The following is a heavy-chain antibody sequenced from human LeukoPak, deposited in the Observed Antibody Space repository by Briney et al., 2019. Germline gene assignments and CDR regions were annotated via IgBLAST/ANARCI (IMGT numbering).Heavy chain of an antibody. V-gene: IGHV3-48*04. CDR3: ASPSFTAMALPDY. CDR1: GFTFSSYS. D-gene: IGHD5-18*01. J-gene: IGHJ4*02. Sequence: PGGSLRLSCAASGFTFSSYSMNWVRQAPGKGLEWVSYISSSSSTIYNADSVKGRFTISRDNAKNSLYLQMNSLRAEDTAVYYCASPSFTAMALPDYWGQGTLVTVSS. CDR2: ISSSSSTI.